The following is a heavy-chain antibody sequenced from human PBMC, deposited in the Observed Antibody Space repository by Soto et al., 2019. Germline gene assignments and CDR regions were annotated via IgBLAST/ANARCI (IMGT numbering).Heavy chain of an antibody. CDR3: ALEFSSALINYYGF. Sequence: QVQLQESGPGLVKPSETLSLTCTVSGGSISLERFYWTWIRQPPGKGLERIGYVPPPGATHYNPPLQTRVDISVDTSWNQFSLELRSLTAADTAVYFCALEFSSALINYYGFWGQGTLVSVSA. CDR1: GGSISLERFY. V-gene: IGHV4-4*08. J-gene: IGHJ4*02. CDR2: VPPPGAT.